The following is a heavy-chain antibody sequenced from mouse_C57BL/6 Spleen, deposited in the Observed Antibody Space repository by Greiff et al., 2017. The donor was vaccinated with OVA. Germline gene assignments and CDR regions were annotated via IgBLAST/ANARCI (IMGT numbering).Heavy chain of an antibody. Sequence: DVMLVESGGGLVKPGGSLKLSCAASGFTFSDYGMHWVRQAPEKGLEWVAYISSGSSTIYYADTVKGRFTISRDNAKNTLFLQMTSLRSEDTAMYYCARDDYYGSHWYFDVWGTGTTVTVSS. J-gene: IGHJ1*03. V-gene: IGHV5-17*01. CDR2: ISSGSSTI. CDR1: GFTFSDYG. CDR3: ARDDYYGSHWYFDV. D-gene: IGHD1-1*01.